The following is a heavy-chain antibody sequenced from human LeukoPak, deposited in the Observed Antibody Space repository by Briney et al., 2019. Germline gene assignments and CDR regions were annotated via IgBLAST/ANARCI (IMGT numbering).Heavy chain of an antibody. Sequence: ETSETLSLTCTVSGGSISSSSYYWGWIRQPPGKGLEWIGSIYYSGSTYYHPSLKSRVTISVDTSKNQFSLKLSSVTAADTAVYYCARDSPPPVVPQPGYSSGWDQGDWFDPWGQGTLVTVSS. CDR3: ARDSPPPVVPQPGYSSGWDQGDWFDP. V-gene: IGHV4-39*07. D-gene: IGHD6-19*01. J-gene: IGHJ5*02. CDR2: IYYSGST. CDR1: GGSISSSSYY.